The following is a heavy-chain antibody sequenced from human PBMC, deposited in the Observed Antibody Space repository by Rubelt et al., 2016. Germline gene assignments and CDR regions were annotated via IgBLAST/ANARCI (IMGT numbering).Heavy chain of an antibody. D-gene: IGHD6-13*01. J-gene: IGHJ6*02. CDR3: AKDNSAARTADYYYYGMDV. V-gene: IGHV3-43*01. CDR1: GFTFDDYA. Sequence: EVQLVESGGGLVQPGRSLRLSCAASGFTFDDYAMHWVRQAPGKGLEWVSLISWDGGSTYYADSVKGRFTISRDNSKNSLYLQMNSLRTEETALYYCAKDNSAARTADYYYYGMDVWGQGTTVTVSS. CDR2: ISWDGGST.